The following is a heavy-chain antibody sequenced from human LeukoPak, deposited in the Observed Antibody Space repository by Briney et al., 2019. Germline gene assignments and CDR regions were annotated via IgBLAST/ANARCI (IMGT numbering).Heavy chain of an antibody. CDR2: LHTAGDA. CDR3: SRGGQRAGYAFDI. V-gene: IGHV3-13*01. CDR1: GFTFSDYD. J-gene: IGHJ3*02. Sequence: EGSLRLSCAASGFTFSDYDMHWVRQVTGKGLEWVSPLHTAGDAHYSVSVRGRFIISRERSKTSFYLQMNSLRAEDSAMYYCSRGGQRAGYAFDIWGQGTMVTVSS.